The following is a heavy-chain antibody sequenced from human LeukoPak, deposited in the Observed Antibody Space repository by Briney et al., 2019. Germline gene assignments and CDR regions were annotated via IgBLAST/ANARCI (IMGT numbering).Heavy chain of an antibody. Sequence: SETLSLTCAVYGGSFSGYYWSWIRQPPGKGLEWIGEINHSGSTNYNPSLKSRVTISVDTSKNQFSLKLSSVTAADTAVYYCARENYYGSGPVLDVWGKGTTVTVSS. CDR3: ARENYYGSGPVLDV. CDR2: INHSGST. J-gene: IGHJ6*04. V-gene: IGHV4-34*01. CDR1: GGSFSGYY. D-gene: IGHD3-10*01.